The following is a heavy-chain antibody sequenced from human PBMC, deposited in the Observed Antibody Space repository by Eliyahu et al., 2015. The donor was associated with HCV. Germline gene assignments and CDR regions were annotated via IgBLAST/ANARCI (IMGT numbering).Heavy chain of an antibody. CDR2: IKQDGSER. V-gene: IGHV3-7*03. J-gene: IGHJ4*02. D-gene: IGHD3-3*01. CDR3: ARGYTIFGMVIIAN. CDR1: GFTFSSYY. Sequence: EVQLVESGGGLVQPGGSLXLSCGTSGFTFSSYYMTWVRQAPGKGLEWVANIKQDGSERYYVDSVKGRFTISRDNAKNSLYLQMNSLRAEDTALYYCARGYTIFGMVIIANWGQGTLVTVSS.